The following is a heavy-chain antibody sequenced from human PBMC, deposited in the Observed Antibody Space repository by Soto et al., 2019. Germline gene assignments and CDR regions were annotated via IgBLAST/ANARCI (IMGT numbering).Heavy chain of an antibody. CDR1: GFTFDDYA. V-gene: IGHV3-9*01. Sequence: EVQLVESGGGLVQPGRSLRLSCGASGFTFDDYAMHWVRQAPGKGLEWVSGISWNSARIDYADSVKGRFTISRDNAKNYLYLQMKSLRAEDTALYYCAKDILFGETSYYYGMDVWGQGTTVTVSS. CDR2: ISWNSARI. CDR3: AKDILFGETSYYYGMDV. J-gene: IGHJ6*02. D-gene: IGHD3-10*01.